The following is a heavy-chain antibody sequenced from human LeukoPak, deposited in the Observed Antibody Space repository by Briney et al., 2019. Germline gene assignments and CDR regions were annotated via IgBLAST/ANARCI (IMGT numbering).Heavy chain of an antibody. D-gene: IGHD4-17*01. J-gene: IGHJ5*02. V-gene: IGHV6-1*01. CDR2: TYYRSKWYN. CDR1: GDSLSSKSAA. Sequence: SQTLSLTCAISGDSLSSKSAAWTWLRQSPSRGLEWLGRTYYRSKWYNDYAASVKNRISINPDTSKNQFSLHLNSVTPEDTAVYYCARVHFGEEVNWFDPWGQGTLVTVSS. CDR3: ARVHFGEEVNWFDP.